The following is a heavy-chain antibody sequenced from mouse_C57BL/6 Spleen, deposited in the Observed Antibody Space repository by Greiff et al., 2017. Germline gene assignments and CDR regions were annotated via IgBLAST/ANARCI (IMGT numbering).Heavy chain of an antibody. CDR3: ASRGDYYYGSCRCWYFDG. Sequence: VQLKESGGGLVKPGGSLKLSCAASGFTFSSYAMSWVRQTPEKRLEWVATISDGGSYTYYPDNVKGRFTISRDNAKNNLYLQVSHLKSEDTAMYYCASRGDYYYGSCRCWYFDGWGTGTTVTVSA. D-gene: IGHD1-1*01. J-gene: IGHJ1*03. CDR2: ISDGGSYT. V-gene: IGHV5-4*03. CDR1: GFTFSSYA.